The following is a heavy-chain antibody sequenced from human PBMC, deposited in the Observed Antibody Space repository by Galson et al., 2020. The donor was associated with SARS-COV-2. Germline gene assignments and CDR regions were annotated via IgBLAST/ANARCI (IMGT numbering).Heavy chain of an antibody. D-gene: IGHD3-9*01. CDR1: GFSLSTSGMC. CDR3: ARTDYDILTGYYSAFDI. J-gene: IGHJ3*02. CDR2: IDWDDDK. Sequence: SGPTLVKPTQTLTLTCTFSGFSLSTSGMCVSWIRQPPGKALEWLALIDWDDDKYYSTSLKTRLTISKDTSKNQVVLTMTNMDPVDTATYYGARTDYDILTGYYSAFDIWGQGTMVTVSS. V-gene: IGHV2-70*01.